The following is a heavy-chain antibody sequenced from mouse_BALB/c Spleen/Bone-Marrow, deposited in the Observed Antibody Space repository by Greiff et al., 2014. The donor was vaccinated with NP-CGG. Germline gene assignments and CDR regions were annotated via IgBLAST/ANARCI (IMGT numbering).Heavy chain of an antibody. CDR2: FYPGSGSI. V-gene: IGHV1-62-2*01. CDR1: GYTFTEYI. Sequence: VQLVESGAGLVKPGASVKLSCKASGYTFTEYIIRWVKQRSGQGLEWIGWFYPGSGSIKYNEKFKDKATLTADKSSSTVYMELSRLTSEDSAVYFCARHESYGNYLYFDVWGAGTTVTVTS. J-gene: IGHJ1*01. CDR3: ARHESYGNYLYFDV. D-gene: IGHD2-10*02.